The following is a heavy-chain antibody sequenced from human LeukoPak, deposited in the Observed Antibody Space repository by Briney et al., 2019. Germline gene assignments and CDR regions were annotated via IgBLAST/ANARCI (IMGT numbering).Heavy chain of an antibody. J-gene: IGHJ4*02. CDR2: IRYDGSNK. V-gene: IGHV3-30*02. CDR1: GFTFSSYG. D-gene: IGHD1-7*01. Sequence: GGSLRLSCAASGFTFSSYGMHWVRQAPGKGLEWVAFIRYDGSNKYYADSVKGRFTISRDNSKNTLYLQMNSLRAEDTAVYYCVLTGTTAWDYWGQGTLVTVSS. CDR3: VLTGTTAWDY.